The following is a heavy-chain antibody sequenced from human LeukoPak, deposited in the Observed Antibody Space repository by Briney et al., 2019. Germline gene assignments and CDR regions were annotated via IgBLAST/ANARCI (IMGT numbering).Heavy chain of an antibody. Sequence: PGGSLRLSCAASGFTFSSYAMSWVRQAPGKGLEWVSAISGSGGSTYYADSVKGRFTISRDNSKNTLYLQTNSLRAEDTAVYYCAKATIPGPWFDYWGQGTLVTVSS. CDR1: GFTFSSYA. CDR3: AKATIPGPWFDY. D-gene: IGHD2-21*01. CDR2: ISGSGGST. J-gene: IGHJ4*02. V-gene: IGHV3-23*01.